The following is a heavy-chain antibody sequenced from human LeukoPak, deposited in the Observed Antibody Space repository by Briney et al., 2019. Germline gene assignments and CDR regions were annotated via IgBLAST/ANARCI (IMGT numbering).Heavy chain of an antibody. Sequence: PSETLSLTCTVSGGSISSGSYYGSWIRQPAGKGLEWIGRVYTSGSTNYNPSLRSRVTISVDTSKNQFSLKLSSVTAADTAVYYCARGASSSSAIGYYYYYYMDVWGKGTTVTVSS. J-gene: IGHJ6*03. D-gene: IGHD6-6*01. CDR3: ARGASSSSAIGYYYYYYMDV. V-gene: IGHV4-61*02. CDR1: GGSISSGSYY. CDR2: VYTSGST.